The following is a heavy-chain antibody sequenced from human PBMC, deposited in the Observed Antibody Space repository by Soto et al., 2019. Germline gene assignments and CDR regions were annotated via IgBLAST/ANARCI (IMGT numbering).Heavy chain of an antibody. CDR1: GFTFSSYW. CDR3: ARDQWIAVAGTTNYYYYYGMDV. CDR2: IKQDGSEK. Sequence: PGGSLRLSCAASGFTFSSYWMSWVRQAPGKGLEWVANIKQDGSEKYYVDSVKGRFTIFRDNAKNSLYLQMNSLRAEDTAVYYCARDQWIAVAGTTNYYYYYGMDVWGQGTTVTAP. J-gene: IGHJ6*02. D-gene: IGHD6-19*01. V-gene: IGHV3-7*01.